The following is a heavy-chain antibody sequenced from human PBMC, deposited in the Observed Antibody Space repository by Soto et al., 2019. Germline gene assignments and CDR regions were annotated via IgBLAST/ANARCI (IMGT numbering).Heavy chain of an antibody. CDR1: GGSISSGGYY. Sequence: QVQLQESGPGLVKPSQTLSLTCTVSGGSISSGGYYWSWIRQHPGKGLEWIGYIYYSGSTYSNPSPASRATTSGDESKNHFSLMLSSAMAADAAVYYCARVGRSVVANAYWGQGTLVTVSS. CDR3: ARVGRSVVANAY. V-gene: IGHV4-31*03. J-gene: IGHJ4*02. D-gene: IGHD5-12*01. CDR2: IYYSGST.